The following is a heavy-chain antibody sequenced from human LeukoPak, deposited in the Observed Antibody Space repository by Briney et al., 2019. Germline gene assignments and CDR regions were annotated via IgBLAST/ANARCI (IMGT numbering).Heavy chain of an antibody. V-gene: IGHV3-23*01. D-gene: IGHD6-19*01. CDR1: GFTFSSYA. CDR3: AKGGIAVAGTFPILLFDY. Sequence: PGGSLRLSCAASGFTFSSYAMIWVRQSPGKGLEWVSAISCSGGSTYYADSVKGRFTISRDNSKNTLYLQMNSLRAEDTAVYYCAKGGIAVAGTFPILLFDYWGQGTLVTVSS. CDR2: ISCSGGST. J-gene: IGHJ4*02.